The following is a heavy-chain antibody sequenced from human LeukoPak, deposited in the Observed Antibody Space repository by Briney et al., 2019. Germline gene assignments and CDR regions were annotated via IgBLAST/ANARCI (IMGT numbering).Heavy chain of an antibody. D-gene: IGHD3-16*02. CDR3: ARGHRGYDYVWGSYRRTFVDY. V-gene: IGHV4-34*01. CDR2: INHSGST. J-gene: IGHJ4*02. Sequence: PSETLSLTCAVYGVSFSGYYWSWIRQPPGKGLEWIGEINHSGSTNYNPSLKSRVTISVDTSKNQFSLKLSSVTAADTAVYYCARGHRGYDYVWGSYRRTFVDYWGQGTLVTVSS. CDR1: GVSFSGYY.